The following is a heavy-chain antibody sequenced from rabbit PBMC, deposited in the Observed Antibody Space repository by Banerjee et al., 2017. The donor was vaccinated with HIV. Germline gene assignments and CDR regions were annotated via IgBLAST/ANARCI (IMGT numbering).Heavy chain of an antibody. CDR1: GFSFSSYNY. Sequence: QSLEESGGGLVKPEGSLTLTCTASGFSFSSYNYMCWVRQAPGKGLEWIGCIYGGSGNAYYASWAKGRFTISKTSSTTVTLQMTSLTAADTATYFCARDFVGYDGYGYGLGLWGPGTLVTVS. V-gene: IGHV1S40*01. CDR2: IYGGSGNA. CDR3: ARDFVGYDGYGYGLGL. D-gene: IGHD6-1*01. J-gene: IGHJ6*01.